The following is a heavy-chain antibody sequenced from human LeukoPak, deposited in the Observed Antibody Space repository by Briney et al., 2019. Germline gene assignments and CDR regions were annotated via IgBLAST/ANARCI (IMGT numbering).Heavy chain of an antibody. CDR3: AREGGIAVASDY. D-gene: IGHD6-19*01. J-gene: IGHJ4*02. CDR1: SGSISSGSYY. V-gene: IGHV4-61*02. Sequence: SETLSLTCTVSSGSISSGSYYWSWIRQPAGKGLEWIGRIYTSGSTNYNPSLKSRVTISVDTSKNQFSLKLSSVTAADTAVYYCAREGGIAVASDYWGQGTLVTVSS. CDR2: IYTSGST.